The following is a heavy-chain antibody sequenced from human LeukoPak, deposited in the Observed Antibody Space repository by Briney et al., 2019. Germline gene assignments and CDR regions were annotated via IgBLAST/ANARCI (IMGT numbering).Heavy chain of an antibody. J-gene: IGHJ6*03. V-gene: IGHV1-69*13. CDR1: GGTFSSYA. CDR2: IIPIFGTA. D-gene: IGHD6-19*01. CDR3: ARGPGAVAGYYYYYYMDV. Sequence: SVKVSCKASGGTFSSYAISWVRQAPGQGLEWMGGIIPIFGTANYAQKFQGRVTITADESTSTAYMELSSLRSEDTAVYCCARGPGAVAGYYYYYYMDVWGKGTTVTVSS.